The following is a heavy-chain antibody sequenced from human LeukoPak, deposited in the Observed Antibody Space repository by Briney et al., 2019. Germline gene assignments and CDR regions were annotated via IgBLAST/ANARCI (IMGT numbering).Heavy chain of an antibody. CDR2: IGTSSTTI. V-gene: IGHV3-48*01. D-gene: IGHD3-10*01. CDR1: GFTFSSYT. CDR3: AKKGYAGSGTYSYYFDY. Sequence: GGSLRLSCAASGFTFSSYTMNWVRQPPGKGLEWVSNIGTSSTTIYYADSVKGRFTISRDNSKNTLYLQMDSLRADDTAVYYCAKKGYAGSGTYSYYFDYWGQGALVTVSS. J-gene: IGHJ4*02.